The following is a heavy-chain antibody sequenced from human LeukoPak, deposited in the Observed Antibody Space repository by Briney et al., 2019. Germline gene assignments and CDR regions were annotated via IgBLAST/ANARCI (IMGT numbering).Heavy chain of an antibody. CDR2: ISGSDGRT. D-gene: IGHD3-16*01. CDR1: GFTFSSYA. J-gene: IGHJ4*02. V-gene: IGHV3-23*01. CDR3: ARRGDYFPFDY. Sequence: QPGGSLRLSCAASGFTFSSYAMSWVRQAPGKGLEWVSGISGSDGRTYYADSVKGRFTISRDNAKNTLYLQMNSLRGEDTAVYYCARRGDYFPFDYWGQGILVTVSS.